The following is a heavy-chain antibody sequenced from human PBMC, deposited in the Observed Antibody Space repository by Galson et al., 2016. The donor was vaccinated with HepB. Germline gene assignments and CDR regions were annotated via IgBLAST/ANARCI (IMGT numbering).Heavy chain of an antibody. CDR1: GFGFSSYA. Sequence: SLRLSCAASGFGFSSYALSWVRHAPGKGLEWVSTISGSGGDTFYADSVKGRFTFSRDNSKNTLWLRMNSLRAEDTALYYCVKASLAVCGRDFQHWGQGTRVTVSS. CDR2: ISGSGGDT. V-gene: IGHV3-23*01. J-gene: IGHJ1*01. CDR3: VKASLAVCGRDFQH. D-gene: IGHD2-15*01.